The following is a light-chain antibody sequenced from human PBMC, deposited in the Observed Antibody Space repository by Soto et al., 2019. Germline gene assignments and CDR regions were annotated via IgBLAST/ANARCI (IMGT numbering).Light chain of an antibody. CDR1: QSVNNN. CDR3: QQYGSSPYT. V-gene: IGKV3D-15*02. J-gene: IGKJ2*01. CDR2: GAS. Sequence: EIVMTQSPATLSVSPGERATLSCRASQSVNNNLAWYQQKPGQAPRLLIYGASTRATGTPARFSGSGSGTEFTLTISRLEPEDFAMYYCQQYGSSPYTFGQGTKLEIK.